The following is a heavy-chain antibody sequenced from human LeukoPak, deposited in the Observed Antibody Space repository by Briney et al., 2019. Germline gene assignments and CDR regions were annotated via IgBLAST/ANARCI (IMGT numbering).Heavy chain of an antibody. D-gene: IGHD3-10*01. CDR3: ASYGSGSYPYSYYYYYGMDV. CDR1: GFTFSSYG. V-gene: IGHV3-33*01. Sequence: PGRSLRLSCAASGFTFSSYGMHWVRQAPGKGLEWVAVIWYDGSNKYYADSVKGRFTISRDNSKNTLYLQMNSLRAEDTAVYYCASYGSGSYPYSYYYYYGMDVWGQGTTVTVSS. J-gene: IGHJ6*02. CDR2: IWYDGSNK.